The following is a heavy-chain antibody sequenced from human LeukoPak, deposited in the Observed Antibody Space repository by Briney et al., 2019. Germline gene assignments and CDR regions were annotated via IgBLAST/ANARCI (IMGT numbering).Heavy chain of an antibody. J-gene: IGHJ4*02. V-gene: IGHV4-34*01. CDR1: GGSFSGYY. D-gene: IGHD3-16*02. Sequence: SETLSLTCAVYGGSFSGYYWSWIRRPPGKGLEWIGEINHSGSTNYNPSLKSRVTISVDTSKNQFSLKLRSVTAADRAVYYCARAGYYYVWGSYRLFDYCGQGTLVTVSS. CDR3: ARAGYYYVWGSYRLFDY. CDR2: INHSGST.